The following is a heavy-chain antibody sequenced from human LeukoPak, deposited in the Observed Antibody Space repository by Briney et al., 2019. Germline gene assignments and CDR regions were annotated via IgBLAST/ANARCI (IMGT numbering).Heavy chain of an antibody. J-gene: IGHJ4*02. Sequence: SVKVSCKASGGTFSSYAISWVRQAPGQGLEWMGRIIPIFGSANYAQKFQGRVTITTDESTSTAYMELSSLRSEDTAVYYCARDGEAGGYFDYWGQGTLVTVSS. CDR2: IIPIFGSA. CDR1: GGTFSSYA. CDR3: ARDGEAGGYFDY. V-gene: IGHV1-69*05. D-gene: IGHD2-8*02.